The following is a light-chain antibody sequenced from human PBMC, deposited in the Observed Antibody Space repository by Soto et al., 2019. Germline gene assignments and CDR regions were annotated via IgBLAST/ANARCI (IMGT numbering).Light chain of an antibody. CDR2: AAS. J-gene: IGKJ1*01. CDR3: QQLNSYPPWT. CDR1: QGISSY. Sequence: IQLTQSPSSLSASVGDRVTITCRASQGISSYLAWYQQKPGKAPKLLIYAASTLQSGVPSRFSGSGSGTDFTLTICSLQPEDFATYYCQQLNSYPPWTFGQGTKVEIK. V-gene: IGKV1-9*01.